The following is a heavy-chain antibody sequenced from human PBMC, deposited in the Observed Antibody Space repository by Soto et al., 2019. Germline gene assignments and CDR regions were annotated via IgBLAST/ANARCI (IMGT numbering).Heavy chain of an antibody. CDR3: ERQRECSGGSCYPPYFDY. CDR2: IYYSGST. Sequence: QVQLQESGPGLVKPSETLSLTCTVSGGSISSYYWSWIRQPPGKGLEWIGYIYYSGSTNYNPSLTSLVTISVDTSKNQFSLKLSSVTAEDTAVYYCERQRECSGGSCYPPYFDYWGQGTLVTVSS. V-gene: IGHV4-59*08. J-gene: IGHJ4*02. CDR1: GGSISSYY. D-gene: IGHD2-15*01.